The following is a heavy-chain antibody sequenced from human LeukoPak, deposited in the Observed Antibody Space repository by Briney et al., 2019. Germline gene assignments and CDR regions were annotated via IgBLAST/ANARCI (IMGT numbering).Heavy chain of an antibody. V-gene: IGHV1-46*01. CDR3: ARDRWELHWFDP. J-gene: IGHJ5*02. CDR1: GYTFTSYY. D-gene: IGHD1-26*01. Sequence: GASVKVSCKASGYTFTSYYMHWVRQAPGQGLEWMGIINPSGGSTSYAQKFQGRVTMTRDTSTSTVYMELSSLRSKDTAVYYCARDRWELHWFDPWGRGTLVTVSS. CDR2: INPSGGST.